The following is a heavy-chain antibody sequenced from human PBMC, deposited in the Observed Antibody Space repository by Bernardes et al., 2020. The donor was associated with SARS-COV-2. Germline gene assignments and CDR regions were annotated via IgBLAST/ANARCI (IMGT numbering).Heavy chain of an antibody. J-gene: IGHJ4*02. Sequence: GSLRLSCAASGFTFSSYSMNWVRQAPGKGLEWVSSISSSSSYIYYADSVKGRFTISRDNAKNSLYLQMNSLRAEDTAVYYCARDQDIAAFLDYWGQGTLVTVSS. D-gene: IGHD6-6*01. CDR1: GFTFSSYS. CDR2: ISSSSSYI. CDR3: ARDQDIAAFLDY. V-gene: IGHV3-21*01.